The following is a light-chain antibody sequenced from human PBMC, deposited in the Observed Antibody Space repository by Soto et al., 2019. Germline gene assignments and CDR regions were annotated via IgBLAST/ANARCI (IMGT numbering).Light chain of an antibody. CDR2: DAS. Sequence: DIQMTPSPSPLSASVGNRVTITCPASQDIANYLNWYQQKPGQAPKLLIYDASNLETGVPSRFSGSGSGTDFTFTISSLQPEDIATYYCQQYDSLPLTFGGGTKVEIK. J-gene: IGKJ4*01. V-gene: IGKV1-33*01. CDR1: QDIANY. CDR3: QQYDSLPLT.